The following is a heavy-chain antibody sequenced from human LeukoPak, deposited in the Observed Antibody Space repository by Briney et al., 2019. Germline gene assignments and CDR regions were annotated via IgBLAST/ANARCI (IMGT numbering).Heavy chain of an antibody. CDR2: INHSGST. J-gene: IGHJ4*02. V-gene: IGHV4-34*01. CDR3: ARGYCSSISCFGSTIPFDY. Sequence: KPSETLSLTCAVYGGSFSGYYWSWIRQPPGKGLEWIGEINHSGSTDYNPSLKSRVTISVDTSKNQFSLKLSSVTAADTAVYYCARGYCSSISCFGSTIPFDYWGQGTLVTVSS. CDR1: GGSFSGYY. D-gene: IGHD2-2*01.